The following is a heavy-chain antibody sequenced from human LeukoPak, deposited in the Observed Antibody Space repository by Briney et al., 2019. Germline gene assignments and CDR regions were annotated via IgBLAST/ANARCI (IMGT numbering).Heavy chain of an antibody. D-gene: IGHD3-9*01. CDR2: IDWDDDK. J-gene: IGHJ4*02. CDR1: GFSLSTAGMS. V-gene: IGHV2-70*11. CDR3: ARINDLLTAYYFDY. Sequence: SGPTLVKPTQTLTLTCTFSGFSLSTAGMSVTWIRQPPGKALEWLGRIDWDDDKYYSTSLKTRLTISKDTSKNQVVLRMTNMDPVDTATYYCARINDLLTAYYFDYWGQGAKVTVSS.